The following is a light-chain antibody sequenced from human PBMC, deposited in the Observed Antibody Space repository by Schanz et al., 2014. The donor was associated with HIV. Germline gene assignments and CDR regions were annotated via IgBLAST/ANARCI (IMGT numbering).Light chain of an antibody. J-gene: IGLJ1*01. V-gene: IGLV2-14*03. Sequence: QSALTQPASVSGSPGQSITVSCTGTNNDIGSYTYVAWYQQHPGKAPKVVVYGVFDRPSGVSNRFSGSKSGNTASLTISGLQAEDEADYYCSSYTTTSTYVFGAGTKLTVL. CDR2: GVF. CDR3: SSYTTTSTYV. CDR1: NNDIGSYTY.